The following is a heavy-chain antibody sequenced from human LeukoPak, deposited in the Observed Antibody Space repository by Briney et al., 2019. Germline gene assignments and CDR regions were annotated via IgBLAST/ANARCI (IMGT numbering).Heavy chain of an antibody. J-gene: IGHJ3*02. CDR2: ISSSGSTI. CDR1: GFTFSSYE. D-gene: IGHD3-16*01. Sequence: PGGSLRFSGAASGFTFSSYEMNWVRQAQGKEPEWVSYISSSGSTIYYADSVKGRFTISRDNSKNTLYLQMNSLRADDTAVYFCASKDVQSAFDIWGQGTRVTVSA. V-gene: IGHV3-48*03. CDR3: ASKDVQSAFDI.